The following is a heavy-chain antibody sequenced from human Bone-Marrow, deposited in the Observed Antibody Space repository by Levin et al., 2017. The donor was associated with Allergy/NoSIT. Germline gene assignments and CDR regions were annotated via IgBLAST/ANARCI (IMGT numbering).Heavy chain of an antibody. CDR2: INSDGSGS. CDR1: GFTFSSYW. J-gene: IGHJ2*01. V-gene: IGHV3-74*01. CDR3: ARGSGGYCSSTSCPEGDWYFDL. D-gene: IGHD2-2*01. Sequence: GGSLRLSCAASGFTFSSYWMHWVRQAPGKGLVWVSRINSDGSGSNYADSVKGRFTISRDNAKNTLYLQMSSLGVEDTAVYYCARGSGGYCSSTSCPEGDWYFDLWGRGTLVTVSS.